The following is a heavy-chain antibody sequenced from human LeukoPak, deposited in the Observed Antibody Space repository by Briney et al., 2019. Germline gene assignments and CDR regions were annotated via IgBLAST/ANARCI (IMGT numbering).Heavy chain of an antibody. CDR1: GYTFTSYY. CDR2: MNPNSGKT. D-gene: IGHD1-26*01. Sequence: ASVKVSCKASGYTFTSYYIHWVRQAPGQGLEWMGWMNPNSGKTNYAQKFQGRVIMTRDTSISTAYMELSRLRSEDTAVYYCARGCFQVGAIDYWGQGNLVTVSS. CDR3: ARGCFQVGAIDY. V-gene: IGHV1-8*02. J-gene: IGHJ4*02.